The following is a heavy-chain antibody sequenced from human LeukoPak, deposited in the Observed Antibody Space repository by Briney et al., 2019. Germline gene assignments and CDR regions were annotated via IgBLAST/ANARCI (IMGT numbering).Heavy chain of an antibody. CDR3: ARGRRGSYYHFDY. V-gene: IGHV3-7*01. J-gene: IGHJ4*02. D-gene: IGHD1-26*01. CDR1: GFTFSSYW. Sequence: GGSLRLSCAASGFTFSSYWMSWVRQAPGKGLEWVANIKQDGSEKYYVDSVKGRFTISRDNAKNSLYLQMNSLRAEDTAVYYCARGRRGSYYHFDYWGQGTLVTVSS. CDR2: IKQDGSEK.